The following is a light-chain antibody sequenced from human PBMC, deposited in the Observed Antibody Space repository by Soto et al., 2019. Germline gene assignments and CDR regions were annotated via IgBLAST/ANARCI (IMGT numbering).Light chain of an antibody. CDR3: QQRSNWLT. CDR1: QSVSRY. CDR2: DAS. J-gene: IGKJ4*01. V-gene: IGKV3-11*01. Sequence: EIVLTQSPATLSLSPGERATLSCRASQSVSRYLAWYQQKPGQAPRLLIYDASNRATGIPARFSGSGSGTEFTLTISSLEPEDFAVYYCQQRSNWLTFGGGTKVEIK.